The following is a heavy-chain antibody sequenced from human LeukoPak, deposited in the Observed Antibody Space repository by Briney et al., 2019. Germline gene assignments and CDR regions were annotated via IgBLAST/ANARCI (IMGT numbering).Heavy chain of an antibody. J-gene: IGHJ4*02. CDR1: GGSMTEKY. CDR3: AGTVMSGYSYPFGF. CDR2: VYYTGST. D-gene: IGHD5-18*01. V-gene: IGHV4-59*01. Sequence: LETLSLTCTVTGGSMTEKYWNWIRQAPGKGPEWLGSVYYTGSTRVTPSLKSRLTVSMDTAQNQFSLTLTSVTPADTAVYFCAGTVMSGYSYPFGFWGQGTQVTVSS.